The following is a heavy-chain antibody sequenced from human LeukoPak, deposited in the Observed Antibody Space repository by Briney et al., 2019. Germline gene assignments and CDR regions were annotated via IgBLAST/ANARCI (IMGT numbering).Heavy chain of an antibody. CDR1: GGSISGSSYY. J-gene: IGHJ4*02. Sequence: SETLSLTCTVSGGSISGSSYYWGWIRQPPGKGLEWIGSIYYSGSTYYNPSLKSRVTISVDTSKNQFSLKLNSVTATDTAVYYCARGSPVAVAPIDYWGQGTLVTVSS. CDR3: ARGSPVAVAPIDY. D-gene: IGHD6-19*01. V-gene: IGHV4-39*02. CDR2: IYYSGST.